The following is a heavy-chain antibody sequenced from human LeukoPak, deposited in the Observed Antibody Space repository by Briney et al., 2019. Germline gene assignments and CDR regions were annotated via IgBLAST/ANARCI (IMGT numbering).Heavy chain of an antibody. J-gene: IGHJ4*02. V-gene: IGHV4-61*10. D-gene: IGHD3-9*01. CDR1: GGSISSGSYY. Sequence: SQTLSLTCTVSGGSISSGSYYWSWIRQPAGKGLEWIGYIYYSGSTNYNPSLKSRVTISVDTSKNQFSLKLSSVTAADTAVYYCARGLLLTGPTYYFDYWGQGTLVTVSS. CDR3: ARGLLLTGPTYYFDY. CDR2: IYYSGST.